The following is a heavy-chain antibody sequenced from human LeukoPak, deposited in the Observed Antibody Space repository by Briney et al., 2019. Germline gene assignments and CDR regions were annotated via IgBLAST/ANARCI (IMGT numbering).Heavy chain of an antibody. CDR2: IYAGGTT. CDR3: AREGYASGTRYGMDV. D-gene: IGHD3-10*01. J-gene: IGHJ6*02. V-gene: IGHV3-66*01. Sequence: GGSLRLSCAASGFTVTNNYMSWVRQAPGKGLGWVSVIYAGGTTSYADSVKGRFTISRDSSKNTLYLQMNSLRAEDTAVYYCAREGYASGTRYGMDVWGQGTTVTVSS. CDR1: GFTVTNNY.